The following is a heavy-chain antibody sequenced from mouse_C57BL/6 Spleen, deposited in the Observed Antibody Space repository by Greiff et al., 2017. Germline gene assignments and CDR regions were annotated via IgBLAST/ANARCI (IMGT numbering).Heavy chain of an antibody. CDR3: TRPVVATRDYFDY. CDR1: GFTFSDAW. D-gene: IGHD1-1*01. CDR2: IRNKANNHAT. Sequence: EVQLVESGGGLVQPGGSMKLSCAASGFTFSDAWMDWVRQSPEKGLEWVAEIRNKANNHATYYAESVKGRFTISRDDSKSSVYLQMNSLRAEDTGIYYCTRPVVATRDYFDYWGQGTTLTVSS. V-gene: IGHV6-6*01. J-gene: IGHJ2*01.